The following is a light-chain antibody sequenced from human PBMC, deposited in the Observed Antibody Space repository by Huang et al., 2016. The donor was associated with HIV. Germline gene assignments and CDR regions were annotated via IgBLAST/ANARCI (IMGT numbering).Light chain of an antibody. V-gene: IGKV3-11*01. Sequence: EIVLTQSPATLSLSPGERATLPCRASQSGRSDLAWYQQKPSQAPRLLIFDASNSATGIPARFRCSGSGTDFTLTISNLQSEDFAVYYCQQRSAWPLTFGGGTKVEI. CDR2: DAS. J-gene: IGKJ4*01. CDR3: QQRSAWPLT. CDR1: QSGRSD.